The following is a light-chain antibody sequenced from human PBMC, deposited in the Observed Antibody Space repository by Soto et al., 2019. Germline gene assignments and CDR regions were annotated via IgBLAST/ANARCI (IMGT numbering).Light chain of an antibody. CDR3: SSYTSSSTQV. CDR1: TSDVGRYNY. V-gene: IGLV2-14*01. Sequence: QSALTQPAXVSGSPGQSITISCTGTTSDVGRYNYVSWYQQHPGTAPKLMIYEVSNRPSGVSNRFSGSKSGNTASLTISGLQAEDEADYYCSSYTSSSTQVFGTGTKVTV. CDR2: EVS. J-gene: IGLJ1*01.